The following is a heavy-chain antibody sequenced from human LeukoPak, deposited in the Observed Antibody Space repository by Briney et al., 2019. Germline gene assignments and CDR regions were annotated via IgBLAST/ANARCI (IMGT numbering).Heavy chain of an antibody. V-gene: IGHV1-46*01. CDR3: ARGNLLLWFGELGAFDY. D-gene: IGHD3-10*01. J-gene: IGHJ4*02. CDR1: GNTFTSFH. CDR2: IKVYGDTT. Sequence: ASVTVSCKASGNTFTSFHIHWVRQAPGQGLEYMGIIKVYGDTTIYAQRFQGRITMTRDTSTSTVYMELSSLRSEDTAVYYCARGNLLLWFGELGAFDYWGQGTLVTVSS.